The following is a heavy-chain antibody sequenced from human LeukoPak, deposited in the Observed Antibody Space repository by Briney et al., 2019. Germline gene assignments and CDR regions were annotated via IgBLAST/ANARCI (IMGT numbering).Heavy chain of an antibody. D-gene: IGHD3-10*01. V-gene: IGHV3-30*02. CDR3: ARVPSSGSYFSYYYMDV. CDR1: GFTFSSYG. J-gene: IGHJ6*03. Sequence: GGSLRLSCAASGFTFSSYGMHWVRQAPGKGLEWVAFIRYDGSNKYYADSVKGRFTISRDNSKNTLYLQMNSLRAEDTAVYYCARVPSSGSYFSYYYMDVWGKGTTVTVSS. CDR2: IRYDGSNK.